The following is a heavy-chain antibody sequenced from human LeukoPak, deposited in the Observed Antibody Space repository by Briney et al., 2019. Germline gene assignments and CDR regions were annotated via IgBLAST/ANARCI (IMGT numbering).Heavy chain of an antibody. Sequence: GGSLRLSCAASGFTFSSYAMSWVRQAPGKGLEWVSSISRNGGSPYYADSVKGRFTISRDNSKNTLYLQMNSLRAEDTAVYYCAKEPPFNYCDYYYYGMDVLGQGTTVSVSS. CDR3: AKEPPFNYCDYYYYGMDV. V-gene: IGHV3-23*01. CDR2: ISRNGGSP. D-gene: IGHD4-11*01. CDR1: GFTFSSYA. J-gene: IGHJ6*02.